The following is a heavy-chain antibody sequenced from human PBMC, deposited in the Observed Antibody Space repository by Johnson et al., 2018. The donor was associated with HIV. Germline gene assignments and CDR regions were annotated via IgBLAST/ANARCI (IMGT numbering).Heavy chain of an antibody. J-gene: IGHJ3*02. CDR3: ARGPIADDAFDI. D-gene: IGHD3-16*02. CDR2: ISWDGGST. Sequence: VQLVESGGVVVQPGGSLRLSCAASGFTFDDYAMHWVRQPPGKGLEWVSLISWDGGSTYYGDSVKGRFTISRDNSKNSLYLQMNSLRAEDTAVYFCARGPIADDAFDIWGQGTMVTVSS. CDR1: GFTFDDYA. V-gene: IGHV3-43D*03.